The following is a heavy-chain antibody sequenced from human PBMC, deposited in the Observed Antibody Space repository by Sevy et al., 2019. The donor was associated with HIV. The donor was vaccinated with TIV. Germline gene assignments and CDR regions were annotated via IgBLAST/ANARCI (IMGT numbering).Heavy chain of an antibody. CDR3: ARRRGSSSWSYYYYYGMDV. D-gene: IGHD6-13*01. CDR2: IYYSGST. V-gene: IGHV4-39*01. Sequence: SETLSLTCTGSGGSISSSSYYWGWIRQPPGKGLEWIGSIYYSGSTYYNPSLKSRVTISVDTSKNQFSLKLSSVTAADTAVYYCARRRGSSSWSYYYYYGMDVWGQGTTVTVSS. CDR1: GGSISSSSYY. J-gene: IGHJ6*02.